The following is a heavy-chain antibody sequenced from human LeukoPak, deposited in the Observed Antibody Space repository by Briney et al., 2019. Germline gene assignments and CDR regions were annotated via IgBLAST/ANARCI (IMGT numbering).Heavy chain of an antibody. J-gene: IGHJ4*02. CDR1: GFTFSSYA. Sequence: GGSLRLSCAASGFTFSSYAMSWVRHAPGKGLEWVSAISGSGGSTYYADSVKGRFTISRDNSKNTLYLQMNSLRAEDTAVYYCARRAGGYSHPYDYWGQGTLVTVSS. CDR3: ARRAGGYSHPYDY. D-gene: IGHD4-23*01. V-gene: IGHV3-23*01. CDR2: ISGSGGST.